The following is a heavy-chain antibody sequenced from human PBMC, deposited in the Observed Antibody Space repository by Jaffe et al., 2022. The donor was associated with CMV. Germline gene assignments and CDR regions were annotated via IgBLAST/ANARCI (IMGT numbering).Heavy chain of an antibody. CDR1: GGSFSGYY. CDR2: INHSGST. Sequence: QVQLQQWGAGLLKPSETLSLTCAVYGGSFSGYYWSWIRQPPGKGLEWIGEINHSGSTNYNPSLKSRVTISVDTSKNQFSLKLSSVTAADTAVYYCARGPSDVAAAGPLFDYWGQGTLVTVSS. D-gene: IGHD6-13*01. CDR3: ARGPSDVAAAGPLFDY. V-gene: IGHV4-34*01. J-gene: IGHJ4*02.